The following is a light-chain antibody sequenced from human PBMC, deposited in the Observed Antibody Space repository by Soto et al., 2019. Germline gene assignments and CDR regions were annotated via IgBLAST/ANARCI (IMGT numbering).Light chain of an antibody. CDR1: ESVNSY. CDR2: DAS. J-gene: IGKJ5*01. Sequence: VLTPSPATLSLSPGESATLSCRARESVNSYLAWYQQKPGQAPRLLIYDASNRATGIPARFSGSGSGTDFTLTISSLEPEDFAVYYCQQHSNLPSTFGQGTRLDIK. V-gene: IGKV3-11*01. CDR3: QQHSNLPST.